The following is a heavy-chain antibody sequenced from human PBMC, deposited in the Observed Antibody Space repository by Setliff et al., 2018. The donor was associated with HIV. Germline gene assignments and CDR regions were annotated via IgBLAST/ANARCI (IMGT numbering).Heavy chain of an antibody. CDR3: ARRPPYWGFGF. V-gene: IGHV4-38-2*01. J-gene: IGHJ4*02. D-gene: IGHD3-16*01. CDR2: IYHNGNT. Sequence: SETLSLTCDVSGYSISSGYYWGWIRQPPGKGLEWIANIYHNGNTHYNPSVKSRVTISVDTSKNQFSLELRSVTAADTAVYYCARRPPYWGFGFWGQGTLVTVSS. CDR1: GYSISSGYY.